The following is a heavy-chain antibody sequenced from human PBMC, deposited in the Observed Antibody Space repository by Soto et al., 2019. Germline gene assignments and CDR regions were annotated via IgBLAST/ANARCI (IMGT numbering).Heavy chain of an antibody. CDR3: ARGWFGQDV. CDR1: GFTLSGRS. J-gene: IGHJ6*04. Sequence: EVQLVESGGGLVQPGGSLRLSCAASGFTLSGRSMHWVRQAPGKGLVWVSGIDNAGTDSTYADSVKGRFTSSRDNAKNMLYLQMISLRVEDTAVYYCARGWFGQDVWCKGTTVTVSS. D-gene: IGHD3-10*01. CDR2: IDNAGTDS. V-gene: IGHV3-74*01.